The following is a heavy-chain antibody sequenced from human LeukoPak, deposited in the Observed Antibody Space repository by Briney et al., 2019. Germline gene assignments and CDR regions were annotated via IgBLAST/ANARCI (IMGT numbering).Heavy chain of an antibody. D-gene: IGHD2-21*02. CDR3: AKDLLDCGGDCLFDP. Sequence: GGSLRLSCAASGFTFSSYAMSWVRQAPGKGLEWVSAISGSGGSTYYADSVKGRFTISRDNSKNTLYLQMSSLRAEDTAVYYCAKDLLDCGGDCLFDPWGQGTLVTVSS. CDR1: GFTFSSYA. J-gene: IGHJ5*02. V-gene: IGHV3-23*01. CDR2: ISGSGGST.